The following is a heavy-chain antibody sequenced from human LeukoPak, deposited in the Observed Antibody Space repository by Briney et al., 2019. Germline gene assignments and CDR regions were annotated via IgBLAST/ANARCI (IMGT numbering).Heavy chain of an antibody. D-gene: IGHD1-26*01. J-gene: IGHJ4*02. CDR1: GFFFSSYA. CDR3: AKMAGLTYGEHYFDY. CDR2: ISGSGDGT. Sequence: GGSLRLSCAASGFFFSSYAIGWVRQAPGKGLEWVSTISGSGDGTFYADSVKGRFTISRDNSKNTLYLQMNSLRAEDTAVYYCAKMAGLTYGEHYFDYWGQGTLVTVSS. V-gene: IGHV3-23*01.